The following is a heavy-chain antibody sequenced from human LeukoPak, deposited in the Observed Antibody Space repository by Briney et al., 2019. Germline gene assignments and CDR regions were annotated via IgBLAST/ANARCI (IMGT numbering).Heavy chain of an antibody. D-gene: IGHD1-14*01. CDR1: GFTFSSYS. CDR3: ARDLTPSAFDI. J-gene: IGHJ3*02. Sequence: GGSPRLSCAASGFTFSSYSMNWVRQAPGKGLEWVSSISSSSSYIYYADSVKGRFTISRDNAKNSLYLQMNSLRAEDTAVYYCARDLTPSAFDIWGQGTMVTVSS. V-gene: IGHV3-21*01. CDR2: ISSSSSYI.